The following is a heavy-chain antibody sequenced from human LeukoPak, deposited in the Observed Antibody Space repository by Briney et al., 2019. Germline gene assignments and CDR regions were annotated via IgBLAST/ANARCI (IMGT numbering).Heavy chain of an antibody. V-gene: IGHV7-4-1*02. CDR3: ATDYYDSSGYYSNWFDP. CDR2: SNTNTGNP. CDR1: GYTFTSYA. J-gene: IGHJ5*02. Sequence: ASVKVSCKASGYTFTSYAMNWVRQAPGQGLEWMGWSNTNTGNPTYAQGFTGRFVFSLDTSVSTAYLQISSLKAEDTAVYYCATDYYDSSGYYSNWFDPWGQATLVTVSS. D-gene: IGHD3-22*01.